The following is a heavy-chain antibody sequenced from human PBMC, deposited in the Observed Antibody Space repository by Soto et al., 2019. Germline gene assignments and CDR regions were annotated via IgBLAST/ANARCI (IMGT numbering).Heavy chain of an antibody. CDR3: ARDKDIVVVPAAIGSADYYGMDV. CDR1: GGSISSYY. D-gene: IGHD2-2*01. V-gene: IGHV4-59*12. Sequence: SETLSLTCTVSGGSISSYYWSWIRQPPGKGLEWIGYIYYSGSTNYNPSLKSRVTISVDTSRNQFSLKLSSVTAADTAVYYCARDKDIVVVPAAIGSADYYGMDVWGQGTTVTVSS. CDR2: IYYSGST. J-gene: IGHJ6*02.